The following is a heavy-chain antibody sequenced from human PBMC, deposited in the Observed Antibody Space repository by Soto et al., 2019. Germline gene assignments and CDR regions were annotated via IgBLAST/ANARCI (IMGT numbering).Heavy chain of an antibody. Sequence: SETLSLTCTVSGGSISSGGYYWSWIRQHPGKGLEWIGYIYYSGSTYYNPSLKSRVTISVDTSKNQFSLKLSSVTAADTAVYYCARAGDTAISGFDYWGQGTLVTVSS. CDR2: IYYSGST. CDR3: ARAGDTAISGFDY. V-gene: IGHV4-31*03. J-gene: IGHJ4*02. D-gene: IGHD5-18*01. CDR1: GGSISSGGYY.